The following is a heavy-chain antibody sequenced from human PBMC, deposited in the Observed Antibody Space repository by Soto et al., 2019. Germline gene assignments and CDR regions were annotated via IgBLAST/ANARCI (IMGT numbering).Heavy chain of an antibody. Sequence: ASVKVSCKVSGYTLTELSMHWVRQAPGKGLEWVGGFDPEDGETIYAQKFQGRVTMTEDTSTDTAYMELSSLRSEDTAVYYCATADHYYYGSGSYYSNDYWGQGTLVTVSS. V-gene: IGHV1-24*01. D-gene: IGHD3-10*01. CDR3: ATADHYYYGSGSYYSNDY. CDR1: GYTLTELS. CDR2: FDPEDGET. J-gene: IGHJ4*02.